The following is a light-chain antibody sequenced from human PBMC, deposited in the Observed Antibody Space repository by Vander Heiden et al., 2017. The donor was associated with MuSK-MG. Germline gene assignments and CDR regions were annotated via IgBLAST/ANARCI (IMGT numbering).Light chain of an antibody. Sequence: QSALTQPDSVSGCPGQAITISCTGTSCAVGGYNYVSCYQQPTRKATNIILYDVSNRPSGVSHRFSCSTSGNTTSMTISGVQAEDEADYYCRSYPSSSTLDVVFGGGTKLTVL. CDR3: RSYPSSSTLDVV. CDR2: DVS. CDR1: SCAVGGYNY. J-gene: IGLJ2*01. V-gene: IGLV2-14*01.